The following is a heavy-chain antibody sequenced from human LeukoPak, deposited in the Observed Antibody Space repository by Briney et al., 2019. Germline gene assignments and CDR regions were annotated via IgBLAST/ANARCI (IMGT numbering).Heavy chain of an antibody. Sequence: SETLSLTCTVSGGSISSYYWSWIRQPPGKGLEWIAYISDIGSINYNPSLKSRVTISLDTSKNQFSLKLSSVTAADTAVYYCARGMYYDYVWGSYRPHYYFDYWGQGTLVTVSS. CDR2: ISDIGSI. CDR3: ARGMYYDYVWGSYRPHYYFDY. D-gene: IGHD3-16*02. J-gene: IGHJ4*02. V-gene: IGHV4-59*08. CDR1: GGSISSYY.